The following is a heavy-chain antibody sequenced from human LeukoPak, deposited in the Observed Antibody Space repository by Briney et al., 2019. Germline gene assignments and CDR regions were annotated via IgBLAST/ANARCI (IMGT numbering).Heavy chain of an antibody. J-gene: IGHJ4*02. CDR2: ISYDGSNK. CDR3: AREPTGDYFDY. D-gene: IGHD7-27*01. CDR1: GFTFSSYA. V-gene: IGHV3-30-3*01. Sequence: GGSLSLSCAASGFTFSSYAMHWVSQAPGKGLEWVAVISYDGSNKHYADSVKGRFTISRDNSKNTLYLQMNSLRAEDTAVYYCAREPTGDYFDYWGQGTLVTVSS.